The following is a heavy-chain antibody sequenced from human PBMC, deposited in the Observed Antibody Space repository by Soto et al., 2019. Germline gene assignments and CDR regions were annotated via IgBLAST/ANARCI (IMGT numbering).Heavy chain of an antibody. Sequence: GGSLSLSCAASGFTFNNFAMSWVRQAPGKGLEWVATISGSGAVTHYADSVKGRFSISRDSSNSTLSLHTSGLRAEDTAIYYCATVSPLRFFVRWGQGTLVTVSS. D-gene: IGHD3-3*01. J-gene: IGHJ4*02. CDR3: ATVSPLRFFVR. CDR2: ISGSGAVT. V-gene: IGHV3-23*01. CDR1: GFTFNNFA.